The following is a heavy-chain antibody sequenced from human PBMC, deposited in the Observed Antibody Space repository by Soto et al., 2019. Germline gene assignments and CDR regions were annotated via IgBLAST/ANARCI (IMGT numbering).Heavy chain of an antibody. V-gene: IGHV3-23*01. CDR1: GFTFSSYA. J-gene: IGHJ4*02. CDR3: AKGSSGSYELDY. D-gene: IGHD1-26*01. CDR2: ISGSGGST. Sequence: GGSLRLSCAASGFTFSSYAMSWVRQAPGKGLEWVSAISGSGGSTYYADSVKGRFTISRDNSKNTLYPQMNSLRAEDTAVYYCAKGSSGSYELDYWGQGTLVTVSS.